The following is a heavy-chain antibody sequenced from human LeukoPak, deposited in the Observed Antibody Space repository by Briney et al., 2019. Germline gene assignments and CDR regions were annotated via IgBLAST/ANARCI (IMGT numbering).Heavy chain of an antibody. CDR2: IYYSGIT. CDR1: GFTFSSYG. V-gene: IGHV4-39*01. J-gene: IGHJ5*01. CDR3: ARQPKSCTPGVFITGKACWFDS. D-gene: IGHD3-10*01. Sequence: GSLRLSCAVSGFTFSSYGMHWVRQPPGKGLEWIGSIYYSGITYYNPSLKSPVTISVDTAKNQFSLNLRSVNAADTAVYFCARQPKSCTPGVFITGKACWFDSWGQGTLVTVSS.